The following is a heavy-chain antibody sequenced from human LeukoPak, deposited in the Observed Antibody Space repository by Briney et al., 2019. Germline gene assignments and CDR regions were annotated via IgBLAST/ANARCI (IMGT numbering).Heavy chain of an antibody. Sequence: GGSLRLSCVASGFTFSSYGMHWVRQVPGRGLEWVALIWYDGSNKYYSDSVKGRFTISRDNSKNTLYLQMNSLRAEDTAVYYCAREGPRGNSQFDYWGQGTLVTVSS. D-gene: IGHD4-23*01. V-gene: IGHV3-33*01. CDR2: IWYDGSNK. J-gene: IGHJ4*02. CDR1: GFTFSSYG. CDR3: AREGPRGNSQFDY.